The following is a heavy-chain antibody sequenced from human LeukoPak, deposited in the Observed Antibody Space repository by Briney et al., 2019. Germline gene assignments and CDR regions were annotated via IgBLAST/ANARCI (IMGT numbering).Heavy chain of an antibody. V-gene: IGHV3-48*04. Sequence: GGSLRLSCAASGFTFSSYSMNWVRQAPGKGLEWVSYISSSSSTIYYADSVKGRFTISRDNAKNSLYLQMNSLRAEDTAVYYCARDEPYYYDSSGYDYWGQGTLVTVSS. D-gene: IGHD3-22*01. CDR2: ISSSSSTI. J-gene: IGHJ4*02. CDR1: GFTFSSYS. CDR3: ARDEPYYYDSSGYDY.